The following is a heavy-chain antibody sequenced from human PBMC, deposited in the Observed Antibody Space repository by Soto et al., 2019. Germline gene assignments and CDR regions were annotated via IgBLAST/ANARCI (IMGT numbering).Heavy chain of an antibody. CDR1: GGSFSGYY. Sequence: NPSETLSLTCAVYGGSFSGYYWSWIRQPPGKGLEWIGEINHSGSTNYNPSLKSRVTISVDTSKNQFSLKLSSVTAADTAVYYCARVFRWGYSYATYGMDVWGQGTTVTVSS. CDR2: INHSGST. D-gene: IGHD5-18*01. J-gene: IGHJ6*02. CDR3: ARVFRWGYSYATYGMDV. V-gene: IGHV4-34*01.